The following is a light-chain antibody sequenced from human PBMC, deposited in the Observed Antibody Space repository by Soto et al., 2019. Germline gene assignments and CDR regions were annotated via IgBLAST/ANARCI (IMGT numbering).Light chain of an antibody. CDR1: QSLGGS. Sequence: IVMTQSPATLSVSPGERATLSCRASQSLGGSLAWYQQKPGQAPRLLIYGASTRVTGIPARFSGSGSGTEFTLTISSLQSEGFAVYYCQQYKNGWTFGQGTKVDI. CDR2: GAS. V-gene: IGKV3-15*01. CDR3: QQYKNGWT. J-gene: IGKJ1*01.